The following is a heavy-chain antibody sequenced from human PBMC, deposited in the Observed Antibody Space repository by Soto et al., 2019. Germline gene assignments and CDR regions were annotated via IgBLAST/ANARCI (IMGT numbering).Heavy chain of an antibody. CDR2: ISWNSGSI. CDR1: GFTFDDYA. D-gene: IGHD6-19*01. V-gene: IGHV3-9*01. CDR3: AKDGIAVAGHYYYGMDV. J-gene: IGHJ6*02. Sequence: GGSLRLSCAASGFTFDDYAMHWVRQAPGKGLEWVSGISWNSGSIGYADSVKGRFTISRDNAKNSLYLQMNSLRAEDTALYYCAKDGIAVAGHYYYGMDVWGQGTTVTVSS.